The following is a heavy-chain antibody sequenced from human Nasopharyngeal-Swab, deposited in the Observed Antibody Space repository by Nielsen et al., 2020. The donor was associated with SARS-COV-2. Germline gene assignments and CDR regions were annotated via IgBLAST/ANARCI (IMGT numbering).Heavy chain of an antibody. CDR2: INPGGGSA. J-gene: IGHJ5*02. D-gene: IGHD2-15*01. CDR3: ARGGDPREVVVATDCFDP. V-gene: IGHV1-46*01. Sequence: WVPQPPGQGFEWLGIINPGGGSARYSQNFHGRVTMTRDTSTNTVYMELDSLTSEDTAVYYCARGGDPREVVVATDCFDPWGQGTLVTVSS.